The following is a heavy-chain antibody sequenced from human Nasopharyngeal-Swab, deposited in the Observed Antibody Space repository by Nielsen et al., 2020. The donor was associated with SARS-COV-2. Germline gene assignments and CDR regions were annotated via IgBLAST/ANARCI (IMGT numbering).Heavy chain of an antibody. CDR1: GYTFTSYG. Sequence: SVKVSCKASGYTFTSYGISWVRQAPGQGLEWMGGIIPIFGTANYAQKFQGRVTITADESTSTAYMELSSLRSEDTAVYYCARVYGDPSTFDYWGQGTLVTVSS. CDR3: ARVYGDPSTFDY. D-gene: IGHD4-17*01. V-gene: IGHV1-69*13. CDR2: IIPIFGTA. J-gene: IGHJ4*02.